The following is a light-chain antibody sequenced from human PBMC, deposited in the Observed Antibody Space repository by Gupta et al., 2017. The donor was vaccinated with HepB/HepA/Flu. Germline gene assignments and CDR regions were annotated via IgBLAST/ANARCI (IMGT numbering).Light chain of an antibody. CDR1: SLRSFY. CDR2: GKN. CDR3: NSRDISGYQPSV. Sequence: SSELTQDPAVSVALGQTVRITCQGDSLRSFYASWYQQKPGQAPVLVISGKNNRPSGIPDRFSGSSSGNTASLTITGAQAEDEADYYCNSRDISGYQPSVFGGGTKLTVL. V-gene: IGLV3-19*01. J-gene: IGLJ2*01.